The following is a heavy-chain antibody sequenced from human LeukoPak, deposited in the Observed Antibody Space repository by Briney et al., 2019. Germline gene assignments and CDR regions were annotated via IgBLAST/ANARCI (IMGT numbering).Heavy chain of an antibody. J-gene: IGHJ5*02. CDR1: GFTVSSNS. CDR2: INDSGST. Sequence: PGGSLRLSCTVSGFTVSSNSMSWVRQAPGKGLEWIGEINDSGSTNYNPSLKSRVTMSVDTSKNQFSLKLSSVTAADTAVYYCARDLAWGWFDPWGQGTLVTVSS. CDR3: ARDLAWGWFDP. D-gene: IGHD3-16*01. V-gene: IGHV4-59*02.